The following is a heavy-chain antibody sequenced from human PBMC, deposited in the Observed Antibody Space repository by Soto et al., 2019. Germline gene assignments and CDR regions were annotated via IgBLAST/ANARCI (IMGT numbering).Heavy chain of an antibody. CDR2: ISGSGGST. Sequence: EVQLLESGGGLVQPGGSLRLSCAASGFTFSSYAMSWVRQARGKGLEWVSAISGSGGSTYYADSVKGRFTISRDNSKNTLYLQMNSLRAEDTAVYYCAKESYLFCSGGSCYPPYDYWGQGTLVTVSS. CDR1: GFTFSSYA. V-gene: IGHV3-23*01. J-gene: IGHJ4*02. D-gene: IGHD2-15*01. CDR3: AKESYLFCSGGSCYPPYDY.